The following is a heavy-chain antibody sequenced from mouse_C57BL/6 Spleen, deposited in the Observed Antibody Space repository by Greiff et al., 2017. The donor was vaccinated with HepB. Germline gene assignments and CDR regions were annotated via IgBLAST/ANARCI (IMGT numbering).Heavy chain of an antibody. J-gene: IGHJ3*01. CDR3: ARPPANWDGFAY. CDR1: GFTFSSYT. CDR2: ISGGGGNT. V-gene: IGHV5-9*04. D-gene: IGHD4-1*01. Sequence: VQLKESGGGLVKPGGSLKLSCAASGFTFSSYTMSWVRQTPEKRLEWVATISGGGGNTYYPDSVKGRFTISRDNAKNTLYLQMSSLRSEDTAVYYCARPPANWDGFAYWGQGTLVTVSA.